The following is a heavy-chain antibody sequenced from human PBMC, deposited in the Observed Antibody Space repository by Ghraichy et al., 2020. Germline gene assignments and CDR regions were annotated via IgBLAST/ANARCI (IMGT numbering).Heavy chain of an antibody. CDR2: ISTHNGDT. CDR1: GYAFTSYG. CDR3: ARGRTTVTTLRFFDY. J-gene: IGHJ4*02. V-gene: IGHV1-18*04. D-gene: IGHD4-17*01. Sequence: ASLKVSCKASGYAFTSYGINWVRQAPGQGLEWMGWISTHNGDTNFAQRFQGRVTMTTDTSTNVAYIELPSLRSDDTAVYYCARGRTTVTTLRFFDYWGQGTLVIVSS.